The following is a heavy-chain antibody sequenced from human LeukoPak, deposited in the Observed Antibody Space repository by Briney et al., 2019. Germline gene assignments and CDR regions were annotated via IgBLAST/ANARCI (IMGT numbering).Heavy chain of an antibody. J-gene: IGHJ4*02. Sequence: SETLSLTCAVYGGSFSGYYWSWIRQPPGKGLEWIGEINHSGSTNYNPSLKSRVIISVDTSKNQFSLKLSSVTAADTAVYYCASGSSSGYDTGYWGQGTLVTVSS. V-gene: IGHV4-34*01. CDR1: GGSFSGYY. D-gene: IGHD5-12*01. CDR3: ASGSSSGYDTGY. CDR2: INHSGST.